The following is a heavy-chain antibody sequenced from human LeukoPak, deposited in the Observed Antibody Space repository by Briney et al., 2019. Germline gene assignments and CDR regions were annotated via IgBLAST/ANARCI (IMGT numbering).Heavy chain of an antibody. V-gene: IGHV3-7*01. CDR1: GFTFSGYW. Sequence: PGGSLRLSCAASGFTFSGYWMSWVRQAPGKGLEWVANIKQDGSEKYYVDSVKGRFTISRDNAKNSLYLQMNSLRAEDTAVYYCASDCSGGSCYPGWGQGTLVTVSS. D-gene: IGHD2-15*01. CDR2: IKQDGSEK. CDR3: ASDCSGGSCYPG. J-gene: IGHJ4*02.